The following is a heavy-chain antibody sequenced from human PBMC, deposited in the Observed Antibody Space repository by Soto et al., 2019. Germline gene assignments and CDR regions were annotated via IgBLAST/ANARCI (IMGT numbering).Heavy chain of an antibody. J-gene: IGHJ6*02. D-gene: IGHD3-16*02. CDR2: ISGSSSTI. CDR1: GFTFSSFS. Sequence: GGSLRLSCAASGFTFSSFSMNWVRQAPGKGLEWVSYISGSSSTIYYADSVKGRFTISRDNAKNSLYLQMNSLRDEDTAVYYCAREIMITFGGVIGAAYVVDVWGQGTTVTVSS. V-gene: IGHV3-48*02. CDR3: AREIMITFGGVIGAAYVVDV.